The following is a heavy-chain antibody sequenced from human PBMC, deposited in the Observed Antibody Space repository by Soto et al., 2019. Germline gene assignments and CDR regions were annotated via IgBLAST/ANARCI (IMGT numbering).Heavy chain of an antibody. D-gene: IGHD3-22*01. CDR1: GGSFSGYY. CDR3: AGQSYYDSNPFYPFDF. J-gene: IGHJ4*02. Sequence: SETLSLTCAVYGGSFSGYYWSWIRQPPGKGLEWIGEFNHSGSTNYNPSLKSRVTISVDTSKDQFSLRLTSVTAADTAVYYCAGQSYYDSNPFYPFDFWGQGTLVTVSS. V-gene: IGHV4-34*01. CDR2: FNHSGST.